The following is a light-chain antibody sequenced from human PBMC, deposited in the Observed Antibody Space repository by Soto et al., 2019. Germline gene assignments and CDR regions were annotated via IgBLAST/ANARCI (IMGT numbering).Light chain of an antibody. CDR3: QQSNSFPRT. Sequence: DIQMPQSPSSVSASVGDRASIICRASQSFSTWLAWYRRKPGRAPELLIYSPSSLHSGVPSRFSGSGSGTDFTLTISSLQPEDFATYYCQQSNSFPRTFGRGTEVESK. V-gene: IGKV1-12*01. CDR1: QSFSTW. CDR2: SPS. J-gene: IGKJ4*01.